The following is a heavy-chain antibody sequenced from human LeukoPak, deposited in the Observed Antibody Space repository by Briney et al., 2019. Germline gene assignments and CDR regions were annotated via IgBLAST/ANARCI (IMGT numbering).Heavy chain of an antibody. CDR1: GYTFTSYG. CDR3: ARLSDSYSSSWYDYYYMDV. Sequence: ASVKVSCKASGYTFTSYGISWVRQAPGQGLEWMGWISAYNGNTNYAQKLQGRVTMTTDTSTSTAYMELRSLRSDDTAVYYCARLSDSYSSSWYDYYYMDVWGKGTTVTVSS. D-gene: IGHD6-13*01. J-gene: IGHJ6*03. V-gene: IGHV1-18*01. CDR2: ISAYNGNT.